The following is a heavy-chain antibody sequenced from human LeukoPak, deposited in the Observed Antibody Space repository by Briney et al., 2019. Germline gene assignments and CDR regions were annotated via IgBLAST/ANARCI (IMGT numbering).Heavy chain of an antibody. J-gene: IGHJ4*02. Sequence: ASVKVSCKASRYTFTGYYMHWVRQAPGQGLEWMGWINPNSGGTNYAQKFQGRVTMTRDTSISTAYMELSRLRSDDTAVYYCASFNTYYYDSSGYIYWGQGTLVTVSS. D-gene: IGHD3-22*01. V-gene: IGHV1-2*02. CDR1: RYTFTGYY. CDR2: INPNSGGT. CDR3: ASFNTYYYDSSGYIY.